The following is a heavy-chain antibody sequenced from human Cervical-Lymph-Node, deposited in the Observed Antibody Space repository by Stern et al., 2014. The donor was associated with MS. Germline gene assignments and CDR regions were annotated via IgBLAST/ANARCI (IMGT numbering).Heavy chain of an antibody. J-gene: IGHJ6*02. Sequence: EVQLVQSGGGLVQPGGSLRLSCAASGFTFSRYWIHLVRPVPGKGLVWVSRINTDGRTTTYADSVRGRFTISRDNANNMVYLQMSSLRAEDTAAYYCAAAADCGGGRCYPYYYNGMDVWGQGATVTVSS. CDR2: INTDGRTT. D-gene: IGHD2-21*01. V-gene: IGHV3-74*02. CDR1: GFTFSRYW. CDR3: AAAADCGGGRCYPYYYNGMDV.